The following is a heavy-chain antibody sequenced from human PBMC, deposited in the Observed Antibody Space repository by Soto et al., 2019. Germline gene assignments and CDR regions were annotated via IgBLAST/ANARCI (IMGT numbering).Heavy chain of an antibody. Sequence: EVQLVESGGGLVQPGGSLRLSCAASGFTFSSYDMHWVRQATGKGLEWVSAIGTAGDTYYPGSVKGRFTISRENAKNSLYLQMNSLRAGDTAVYYCARGGSSLLEGVDYWGQGTLVTVSS. CDR2: IGTAGDT. CDR1: GFTFSSYD. V-gene: IGHV3-13*01. D-gene: IGHD1-26*01. J-gene: IGHJ4*02. CDR3: ARGGSSLLEGVDY.